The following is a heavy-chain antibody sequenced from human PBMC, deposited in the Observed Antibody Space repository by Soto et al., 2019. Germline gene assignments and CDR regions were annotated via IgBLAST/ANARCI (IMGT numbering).Heavy chain of an antibody. CDR2: IYYSGSA. D-gene: IGHD1-26*01. V-gene: IGHV4-30-4*01. CDR1: NGPINSADYY. Sequence: QVHLQESGPGLVKPSQTLSLSCTVSNGPINSADYYWSWIRQATGKGLEWIGYIYYSGSASYNPTLKGRVSISLDTSKNQLSLSLRSVTAADTAVYFCSRSFRVGSTPASLDYWGQGTLVTVSS. J-gene: IGHJ4*02. CDR3: SRSFRVGSTPASLDY.